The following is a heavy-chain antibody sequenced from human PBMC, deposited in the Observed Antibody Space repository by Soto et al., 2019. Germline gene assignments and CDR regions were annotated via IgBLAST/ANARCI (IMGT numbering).Heavy chain of an antibody. Sequence: QVHLVESGGGVVQPGRSLRLSCAASGFTFNNYAFHWVRQAPGKGLEWVALISYDGSKQYYGDSVQGRFTMSRDNSKNTLFLQMNSLRPEDTAVYYCAKTIGVRLGELSPDFWGQGTLVTVSS. CDR3: AKTIGVRLGELSPDF. V-gene: IGHV3-30*18. CDR2: ISYDGSKQ. J-gene: IGHJ4*02. CDR1: GFTFNNYA. D-gene: IGHD3-16*02.